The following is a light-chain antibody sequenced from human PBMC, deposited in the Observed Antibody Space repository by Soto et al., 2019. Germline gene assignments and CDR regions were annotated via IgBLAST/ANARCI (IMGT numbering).Light chain of an antibody. Sequence: QSVLTQPPSLSATPGQRVNISCSGSSSNIGDNAVNWYQQLPGAALKLLIYLNDQRPSGVPDRFSGSKSGTSAFLAISGLQSEDEADYYCAAWDDSLNALFGTGTKVTV. CDR2: LND. V-gene: IGLV1-44*01. CDR1: SSNIGDNA. CDR3: AAWDDSLNAL. J-gene: IGLJ1*01.